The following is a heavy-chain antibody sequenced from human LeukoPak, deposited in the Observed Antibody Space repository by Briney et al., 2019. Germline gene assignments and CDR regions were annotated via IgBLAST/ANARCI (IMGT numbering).Heavy chain of an antibody. CDR3: ARGWVRFFGELPYYMDV. CDR2: MNPNSGNT. Sequence: GASVKVSCKASGYTFSTYDINWVRQATGQGLEWMGWMNPNSGNTGYAQKFQGRVSITRNNSISTAYMELSSLRSEDTAVYYCARGWVRFFGELPYYMDVWGKGTTVTVSS. V-gene: IGHV1-8*03. J-gene: IGHJ6*03. CDR1: GYTFSTYD. D-gene: IGHD3-3*01.